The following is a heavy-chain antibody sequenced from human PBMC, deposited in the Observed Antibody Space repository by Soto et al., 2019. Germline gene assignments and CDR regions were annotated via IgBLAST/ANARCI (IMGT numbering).Heavy chain of an antibody. CDR3: ARYDCTTGVCNFDY. V-gene: IGHV4-34*01. Sequence: SETLSLTCAVYGGSLSGGSFSAYYWSWIRQPPGKGLEWIGEIDHSGRTKYNPSLKSRVTLSVDTSKNQFSLILSSVTAADTDVYYCARYDCTTGVCNFDYWGHGXL. CDR1: GGSLSGGSFSAYY. J-gene: IGHJ4*01. CDR2: IDHSGRT. D-gene: IGHD2-8*01.